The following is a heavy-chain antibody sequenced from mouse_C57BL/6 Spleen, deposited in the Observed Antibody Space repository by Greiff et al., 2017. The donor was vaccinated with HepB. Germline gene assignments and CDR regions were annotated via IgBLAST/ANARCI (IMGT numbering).Heavy chain of an antibody. V-gene: IGHV5-9-1*02. CDR2: ISSGGDYI. J-gene: IGHJ3*01. D-gene: IGHD6-1*01. CDR3: TRVASGKFAY. Sequence: EVKVEESGEGLVKPGGSLKLSCAASGFTFSSYAMSWVRQTPEKRLEWVAYISSGGDYIYYADTVKGRFTISRDNARNTLYLQMSSLKSEDTAMYYCTRVASGKFAYWGQGTLVTVSA. CDR1: GFTFSSYA.